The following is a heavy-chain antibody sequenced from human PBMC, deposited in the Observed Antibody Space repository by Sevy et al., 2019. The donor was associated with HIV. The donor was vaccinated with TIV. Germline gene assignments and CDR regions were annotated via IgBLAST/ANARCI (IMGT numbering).Heavy chain of an antibody. CDR3: IRSRLLGYTAMVPDY. CDR1: GFTLGDYA. CDR2: MRSKPFAGTT. D-gene: IGHD5-18*01. V-gene: IGHV3-49*04. Sequence: GGSLRLSCTTSGFTLGDYAMSWVRQAPGKGLEWVGFMRSKPFAGTTEYAASVKGRFTISTDDSKASAHLQMNSLRTEDTGVYYCIRSRLLGYTAMVPDYWGQGTLVTVSS. J-gene: IGHJ4*02.